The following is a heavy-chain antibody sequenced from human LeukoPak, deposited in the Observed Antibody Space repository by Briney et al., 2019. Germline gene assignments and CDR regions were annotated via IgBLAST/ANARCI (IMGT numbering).Heavy chain of an antibody. CDR2: ISPSSTSI. CDR3: ARVRYNNSPYYFDY. CDR1: GFTFSRYS. D-gene: IGHD1-1*01. J-gene: IGHJ4*02. Sequence: PGRSLRLSCAASGFTFSRYSMNWVRQAPGKGLEWISYISPSSTSIHYADSVKGRFTISRDNAKNSLYLQMNSLRDEDTAVYYCARVRYNNSPYYFDYWGQGTLVTVSS. V-gene: IGHV3-48*02.